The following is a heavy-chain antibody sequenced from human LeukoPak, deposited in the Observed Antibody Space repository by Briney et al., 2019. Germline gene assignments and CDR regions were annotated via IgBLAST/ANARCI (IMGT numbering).Heavy chain of an antibody. D-gene: IGHD4-17*01. V-gene: IGHV3-7*01. J-gene: IGHJ4*02. CDR3: ARDGDYGDYYFDY. CDR1: GFTFSSYW. CDR2: IKQDGSEK. Sequence: PGGSLRLSCAASGFTFSSYWMSWVRQAPGTGLEWVANIKQDGSEKYYVDSVKGRFTISRDNAKNSLYLQMNSLRAEDTAVYYCARDGDYGDYYFDYWGQGTLVTVSS.